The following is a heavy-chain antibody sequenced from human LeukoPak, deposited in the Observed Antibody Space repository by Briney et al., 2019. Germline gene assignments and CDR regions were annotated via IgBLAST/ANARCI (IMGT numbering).Heavy chain of an antibody. CDR2: IKSKTDGGTT. Sequence: GRSLRLSCAASGFTFSNAWMSWVRQAPGKGLEWVGRIKSKTDGGTTDYAAPVKGRFTISGDDSKNTLYLQMNSLKTEDTAVYYCTTGLWFGELLSPPWGQGTLVTVSS. CDR1: GFTFSNAW. J-gene: IGHJ4*02. V-gene: IGHV3-15*01. CDR3: TTGLWFGELLSPP. D-gene: IGHD3-10*01.